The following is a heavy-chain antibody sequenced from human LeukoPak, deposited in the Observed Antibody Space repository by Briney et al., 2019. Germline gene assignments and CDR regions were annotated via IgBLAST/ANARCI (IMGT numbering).Heavy chain of an antibody. CDR3: VRLTVVTATRSLDY. CDR2: ITNSGNSK. V-gene: IGHV3-48*01. J-gene: IGHJ4*02. Sequence: TGGSLRLSCAASEFTFSSYSMNWVRQAPGKGLEWVSYITNSGNSKSYADSVKGRFTISRDNTKNSLYLQMNGLRAEDTAVYYCVRLTVVTATRSLDYWGQGTLVTVSS. D-gene: IGHD2-21*02. CDR1: EFTFSSYS.